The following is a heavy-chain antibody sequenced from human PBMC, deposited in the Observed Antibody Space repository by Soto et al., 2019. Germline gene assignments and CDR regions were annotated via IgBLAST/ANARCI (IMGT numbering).Heavy chain of an antibody. J-gene: IGHJ4*02. V-gene: IGHV1-46*03. CDR3: ARDRVLGTAMVLGEIDY. CDR2: INPSGGST. Sequence: QVQLVQSGAEVKKPGASVKVSCKASGYTFTSYYMHWVRQAPGQGLEWMGIINPSGGSTSYAQKFQGRVTMTRDTSTSTVYMELSSLRSEDTAVYYCARDRVLGTAMVLGEIDYWGQGTLVTVSS. D-gene: IGHD5-18*01. CDR1: GYTFTSYY.